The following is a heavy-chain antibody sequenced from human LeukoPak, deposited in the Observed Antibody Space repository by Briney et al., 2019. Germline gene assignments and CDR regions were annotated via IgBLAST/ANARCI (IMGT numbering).Heavy chain of an antibody. D-gene: IGHD3-22*01. Sequence: SETLSLTCAVYGGSFSGYYWSWIRQPPGKGQEWIGEINHSGSTNYNPSLKSRVTISVDTSKNQFSLKLSSVTAADTAVYYCARFTYYYDSRGYPRGSDYWGQGTLVTVSS. CDR3: ARFTYYYDSRGYPRGSDY. J-gene: IGHJ4*02. CDR2: INHSGST. V-gene: IGHV4-34*01. CDR1: GGSFSGYY.